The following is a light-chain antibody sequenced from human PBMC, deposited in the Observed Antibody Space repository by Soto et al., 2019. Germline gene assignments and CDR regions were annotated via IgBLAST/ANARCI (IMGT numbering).Light chain of an antibody. CDR3: QKHNNALFT. CDR1: QGISNY. V-gene: IGKV1-27*01. J-gene: IGKJ3*01. Sequence: DIQMTQSPSSLSSSVGDRVTITCRASQGISNYLAWYQQRPGKVPELLLYAASTLQSEVPSGFSGSGCGAEFTLTIISRLAEDDATDYCQKHNNALFTFGPGTKVDI. CDR2: AAS.